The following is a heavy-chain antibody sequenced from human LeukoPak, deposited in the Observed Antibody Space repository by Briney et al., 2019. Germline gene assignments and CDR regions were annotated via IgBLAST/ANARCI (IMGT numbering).Heavy chain of an antibody. CDR2: IIPIFGTA. CDR1: GGTFSSYA. J-gene: IGHJ3*02. V-gene: IGHV1-69*13. CDR3: ARDIMEQSDAFDI. Sequence: SVKVSCKASGGTFSSYAISWVRQAPGQGLEWMGGIIPIFGTANYAQKFQGRVTITADESTSTAYMELSSLRSEDTAVYYCARDIMEQSDAFDIWGQGTMVTVSS. D-gene: IGHD1/OR15-1a*01.